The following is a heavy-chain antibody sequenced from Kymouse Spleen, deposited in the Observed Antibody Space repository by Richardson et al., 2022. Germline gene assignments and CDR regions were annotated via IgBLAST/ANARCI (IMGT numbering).Heavy chain of an antibody. Sequence: QVQLVESGGGVVQPGRSLRLSCAASGFTFSSYGMHWVRQAPGKGLEWVAVISYDGSNKYYADSVKGRFTISRDNSKNTLYLQMNSLRAEDTAVYYCAKHSSSWSYFDYWGQGTLVTVSS. CDR2: ISYDGSNK. J-gene: IGHJ4*02. CDR3: AKHSSSWSYFDY. D-gene: IGHD6-13*01. CDR1: GFTFSSYG. V-gene: IGHV3-30*18.